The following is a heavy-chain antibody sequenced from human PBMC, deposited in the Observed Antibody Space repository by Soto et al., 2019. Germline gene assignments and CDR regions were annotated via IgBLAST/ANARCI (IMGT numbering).Heavy chain of an antibody. CDR3: AKDNAGGYRYGYFYYYYGMDV. V-gene: IGHV3-43*02. CDR1: GFTFDAYA. CDR2: ISGDGGST. D-gene: IGHD5-18*01. J-gene: IGHJ6*02. Sequence: GGSLRLSCAASGFTFDAYAMHWVRQAPGKGLEWVSLISGDGGSTYYGDSVKGRFTISRDNSKNSLYLQMNSLRTEDTALYYCAKDNAGGYRYGYFYYYYGMDVWGQGTTVTVSS.